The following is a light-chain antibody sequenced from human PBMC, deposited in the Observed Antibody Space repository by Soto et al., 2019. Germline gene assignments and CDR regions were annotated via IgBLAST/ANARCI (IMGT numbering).Light chain of an antibody. CDR3: ASWDDSLPGYV. J-gene: IGLJ1*01. Sequence: QSVRTQPPSASGSPGQGVSISCSGTTPNIGHNLVYWYQHLPGTAPRLLIHGHGQRPSDVPDRFSASWSGASAYLSIRGLRSDAEGDYYCASWDDSLPGYVFVTGTKVTV. CDR2: GHG. CDR1: TPNIGHNL. V-gene: IGLV1-47*01.